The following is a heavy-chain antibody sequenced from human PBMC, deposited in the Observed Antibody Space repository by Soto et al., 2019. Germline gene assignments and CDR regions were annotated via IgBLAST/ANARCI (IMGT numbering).Heavy chain of an antibody. V-gene: IGHV3-30*18. CDR3: AKDRSSSWYWVHYYYGMDV. CDR1: GFTFSSYG. D-gene: IGHD6-13*01. J-gene: IGHJ6*02. Sequence: LRLSCAASGFTFSSYGMHWVRQAPGKGLEWVAVISYDGSNKYYADSVKGRFTISRDNSKNTLYLQMNSLRAEDTAVYYCAKDRSSSWYWVHYYYGMDVWGQGTTVTVS. CDR2: ISYDGSNK.